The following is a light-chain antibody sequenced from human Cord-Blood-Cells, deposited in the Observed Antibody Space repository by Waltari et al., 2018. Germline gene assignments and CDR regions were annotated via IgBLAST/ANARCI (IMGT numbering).Light chain of an antibody. V-gene: IGKV4-1*01. Sequence: DIVMTQSPDSLAVSLGERATINCKSSQSVLYSSNNKNYLAWYQQKPGQPPKLLIYWASTRESGVPDRFSDSGSGTDFTLTISSLQAEDVAVYYCQQYYSTPRGFTFGPGTKVDIK. CDR3: QQYYSTPRGFT. CDR2: WAS. J-gene: IGKJ3*01. CDR1: QSVLYSSNNKNY.